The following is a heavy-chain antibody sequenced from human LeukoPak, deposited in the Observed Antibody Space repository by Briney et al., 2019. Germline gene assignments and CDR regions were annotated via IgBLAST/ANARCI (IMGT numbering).Heavy chain of an antibody. D-gene: IGHD3-10*01. Sequence: SETLSLTCTVSGGSISSGDYYWSWIRQPPGKGLEWIGYIYYSGSPYYNPSLKSRVTISVDTSKNQFSLKLSSVTAADTAVYYCARVPYYYGSGSYPNWGQGTLVTVSP. V-gene: IGHV4-30-4*01. CDR3: ARVPYYYGSGSYPN. CDR1: GGSISSGDYY. CDR2: IYYSGSP. J-gene: IGHJ4*02.